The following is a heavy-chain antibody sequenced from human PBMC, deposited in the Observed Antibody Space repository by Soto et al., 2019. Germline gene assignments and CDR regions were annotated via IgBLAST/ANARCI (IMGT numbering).Heavy chain of an antibody. CDR2: IIPILGIA. Sequence: SVKVSCKASGYTFTSYAMHWVRQAPGQGLEWMGRIIPILGIANYAQKFQGRVTITADKSTSTAYMELSSLRSEDTAVYYCARDPSIAVAGPPWGQGTLVTVSS. D-gene: IGHD6-13*01. J-gene: IGHJ5*02. CDR1: GYTFTSYA. CDR3: ARDPSIAVAGPP. V-gene: IGHV1-69*04.